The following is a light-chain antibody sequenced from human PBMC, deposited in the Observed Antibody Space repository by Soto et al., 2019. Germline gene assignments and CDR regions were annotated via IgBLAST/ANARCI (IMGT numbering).Light chain of an antibody. J-gene: IGKJ5*01. Sequence: DIQLTQSPSFLSASVGDRVTISCRASQVISSYLAWYQQTPGKAPKLLIYASSTLQSGVPSRFSGSGSGTEFTLTIGSLQPEDFATYYCQQLNTFPCTFGQGTRLDI. CDR3: QQLNTFPCT. V-gene: IGKV1-9*01. CDR2: ASS. CDR1: QVISSY.